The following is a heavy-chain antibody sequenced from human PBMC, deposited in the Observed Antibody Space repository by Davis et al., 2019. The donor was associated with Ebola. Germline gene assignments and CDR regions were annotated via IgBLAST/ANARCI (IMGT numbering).Heavy chain of an antibody. V-gene: IGHV4-59*12. J-gene: IGHJ4*02. Sequence: PSETLSLTCNASGGSISSYYWSWIRKHPGKGLEWIGYIYYSESTNYNPSLNSRVTLAVDTSKTQFSLNLRSVTAADTAMYYCAREVTDYTSYETFDHWGQGTLVTVSS. D-gene: IGHD4-11*01. CDR2: IYYSEST. CDR1: GGSISSYY. CDR3: AREVTDYTSYETFDH.